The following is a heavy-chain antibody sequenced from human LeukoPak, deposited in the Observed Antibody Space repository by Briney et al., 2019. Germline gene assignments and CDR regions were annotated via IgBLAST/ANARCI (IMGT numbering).Heavy chain of an antibody. CDR1: GFTVSSNY. CDR2: VYSGDST. D-gene: IGHD6-19*01. Sequence: PGGSLRLSCAASGFTVSSNYMSWVRQAPGKGLEWVSVVYSGDSTYYADSVKGRFTISRDNSKNTLSLQMNSLRAEDTAVYYCAKDAGSSGQGYYYYMDVWGKGTTVTVSS. CDR3: AKDAGSSGQGYYYYMDV. V-gene: IGHV3-53*01. J-gene: IGHJ6*03.